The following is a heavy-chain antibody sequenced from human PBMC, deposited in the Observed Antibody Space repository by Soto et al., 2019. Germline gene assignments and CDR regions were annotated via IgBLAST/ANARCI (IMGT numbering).Heavy chain of an antibody. CDR1: GFSLSTSGVG. Sequence: SGPTLVNPKQTLTLTCTFSGFSLSTSGVGVGWIRQPPGKALEWLALIYWNDDKRYSPSLKSRLTITKDTSKNQVVLTMTNMDPVDTATYYCXHFITMVRGVIVDAFDIWGQGTMVTVSS. D-gene: IGHD3-10*01. CDR3: XHFITMVRGVIVDAFDI. CDR2: IYWNDDK. J-gene: IGHJ3*02. V-gene: IGHV2-5*01.